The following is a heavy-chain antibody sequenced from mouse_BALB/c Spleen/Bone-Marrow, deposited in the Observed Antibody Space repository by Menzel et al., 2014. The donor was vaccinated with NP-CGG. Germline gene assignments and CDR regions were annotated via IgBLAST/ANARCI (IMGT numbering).Heavy chain of an antibody. V-gene: IGHV5-6-4*01. CDR3: TRDDGYYYFDY. CDR2: ISGGGSYT. Sequence: EVMLVESGGGLVKPGGSLKLSCAASGFAFSSYTMSWVRQTPEKRLEWVATISGGGSYTYYPDSVKGRFTTSRDNAKNTLYLQMSSLKSEDTAMYYCTRDDGYYYFDYWGQGTTLTVSS. D-gene: IGHD2-3*01. CDR1: GFAFSSYT. J-gene: IGHJ2*01.